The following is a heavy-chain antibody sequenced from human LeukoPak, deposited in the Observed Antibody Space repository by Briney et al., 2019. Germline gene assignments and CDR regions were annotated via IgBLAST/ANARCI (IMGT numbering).Heavy chain of an antibody. CDR2: IYYSGST. Sequence: SETLSLTCTVSGGSISSSYYWGWIRQPPGKGLEWIGSIYYSGSTYYNPSLKSRVTISVDTSKNQFSLKLSSVTAADTAVYYCARQHYYDSSGYYGIWYFDLWGRGTLVTVSS. CDR1: GGSISSSYY. D-gene: IGHD3-22*01. CDR3: ARQHYYDSSGYYGIWYFDL. J-gene: IGHJ2*01. V-gene: IGHV4-39*01.